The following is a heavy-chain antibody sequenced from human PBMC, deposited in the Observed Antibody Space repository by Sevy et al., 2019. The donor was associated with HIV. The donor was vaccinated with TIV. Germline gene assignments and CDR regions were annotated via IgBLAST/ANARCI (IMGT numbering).Heavy chain of an antibody. CDR1: GFAFSDHY. Sequence: GGPLRLSCAASGFAFSDHYVDWVRQAPGKGLEWVGRIRNRPNRYTTEYAASVEGRFTISRDDSRHSLYLQMNSLKTEDSAVYYCVRGPNCGVGGCQQISPYCLDVWGIGATVTVSS. V-gene: IGHV3-72*01. J-gene: IGHJ6*03. CDR3: VRGPNCGVGGCQQISPYCLDV. CDR2: IRNRPNRYTT. D-gene: IGHD2-21*01.